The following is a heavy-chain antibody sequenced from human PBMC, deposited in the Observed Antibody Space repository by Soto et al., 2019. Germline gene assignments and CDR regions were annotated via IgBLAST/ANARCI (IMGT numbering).Heavy chain of an antibody. CDR1: GGTFSSYT. Sequence: ASVKVSCKASGGTFSSYTISWVRQAPGQGLEWMGRIIPILGIANYAQKFQGRVTITADKSTSTAYMELSSLRSEDTAVYYCARDRWTPYCSSTSCRNWFDPWGQGTLVTVSS. CDR2: IIPILGIA. V-gene: IGHV1-69*04. D-gene: IGHD2-2*01. J-gene: IGHJ5*02. CDR3: ARDRWTPYCSSTSCRNWFDP.